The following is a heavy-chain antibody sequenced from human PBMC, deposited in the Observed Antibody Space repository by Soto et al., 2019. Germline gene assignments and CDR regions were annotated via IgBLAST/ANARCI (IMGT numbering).Heavy chain of an antibody. Sequence: AASVKVSCKASGGTFSSYAISWVRQAPGQGLEWMGGIIPIFGTANYAQKFQGRVTITADESTSTAYMELSSLRSEDTAVYYCARDLSPDYYDSSGTGAFDIWGQGTMVTV. V-gene: IGHV1-69*13. CDR2: IIPIFGTA. CDR3: ARDLSPDYYDSSGTGAFDI. CDR1: GGTFSSYA. D-gene: IGHD3-22*01. J-gene: IGHJ3*02.